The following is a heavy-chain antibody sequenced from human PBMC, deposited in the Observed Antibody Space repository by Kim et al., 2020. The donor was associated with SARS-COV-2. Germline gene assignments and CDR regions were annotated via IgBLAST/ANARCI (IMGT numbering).Heavy chain of an antibody. CDR2: ITGGGTSR. CDR1: GFTFRGHA. CDR3: VKEGGDYGSNPFDY. D-gene: IGHD4-17*01. V-gene: IGHV3-23*01. J-gene: IGHJ4*02. Sequence: GSLRLSCVASGFTFRGHALSWVRQAPGKGLEWVSAITGGGTSRYFADSVKGRFSISRVNSMNTLYLQMNSLRAEDTAVYYCVKEGGDYGSNPFDYWGQG.